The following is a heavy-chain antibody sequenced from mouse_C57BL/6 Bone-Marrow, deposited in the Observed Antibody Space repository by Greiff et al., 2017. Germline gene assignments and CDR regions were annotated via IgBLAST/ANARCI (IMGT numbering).Heavy chain of an antibody. CDR1: GYTFTSYW. J-gene: IGHJ4*01. D-gene: IGHD2-5*01. V-gene: IGHV1-7*01. CDR3: ATYYSNYDAMDY. Sequence: VQLQQSGAELAKPGASMKLSCKASGYTFTSYWMHWVKQRPGQGLEWIGYINPSSGYTKYNQKFKDKATLTADKSSSTAYMQLSSLTYEDSAVYYCATYYSNYDAMDYWGQGTSVTVSS. CDR2: INPSSGYT.